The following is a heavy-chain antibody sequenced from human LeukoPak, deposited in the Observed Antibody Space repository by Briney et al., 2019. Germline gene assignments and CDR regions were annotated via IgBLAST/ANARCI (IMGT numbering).Heavy chain of an antibody. Sequence: GGSLRLSCAASGFTFDDYTMHWVRQAPGKGLEWVSLISRDGGSTYYADSVKGRFTISRDNSKNSLYLQMNSLRTEDTASYYCAKDGPRENYFDYWGQGTLVTVSS. D-gene: IGHD5-24*01. CDR2: ISRDGGST. J-gene: IGHJ4*02. CDR3: AKDGPRENYFDY. CDR1: GFTFDDYT. V-gene: IGHV3-43*01.